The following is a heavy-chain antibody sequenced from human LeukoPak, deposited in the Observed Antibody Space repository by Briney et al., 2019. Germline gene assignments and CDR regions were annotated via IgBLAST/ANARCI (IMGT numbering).Heavy chain of an antibody. V-gene: IGHV3-30-3*01. CDR2: ISSDGNNK. CDR3: ARDEYLWVVIQLGLFDY. Sequence: GRSLRLSCAASGFTFRSYAMHWVRQAPGKGLEWVAVISSDGNNKYYADSVKGRFTISRDNSKNTLYLQMNSLRAEDTAVYYCARDEYLWVVIQLGLFDYWGQGTLVTVSS. CDR1: GFTFRSYA. J-gene: IGHJ4*02. D-gene: IGHD2-2*01.